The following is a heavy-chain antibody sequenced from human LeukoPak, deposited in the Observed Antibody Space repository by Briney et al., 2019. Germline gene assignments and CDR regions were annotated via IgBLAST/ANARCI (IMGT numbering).Heavy chain of an antibody. CDR2: IYYSGST. CDR1: GGSISSYY. V-gene: IGHV4-59*08. Sequence: PSETLSLTCTVSGGSISSYYWSWIRQPPGKGLEWIGYIYYSGSTNYNPSLKSRVTILVDTSKNQFSLKLSSVTAADTAVCYCARHKFKWELRFGYYFDYWGQGTLVTVSS. CDR3: ARHKFKWELRFGYYFDY. J-gene: IGHJ4*02. D-gene: IGHD1-26*01.